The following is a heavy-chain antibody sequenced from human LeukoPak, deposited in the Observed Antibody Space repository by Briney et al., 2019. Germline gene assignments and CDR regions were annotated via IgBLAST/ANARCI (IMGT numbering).Heavy chain of an antibody. J-gene: IGHJ6*02. D-gene: IGHD6-13*01. V-gene: IGHV1-2*02. CDR3: ARVDSSSWYGYYYFGMDV. Sequence: ASVKVSCKASGYTFTGYYMHWVRQAPGQGLEWMGWINPNSGGTNYAQKFQGRVTMTRDTSISTAYMELSRLRSDDTAVYYCARVDSSSWYGYYYFGMDVWGQGTTVTVS. CDR2: INPNSGGT. CDR1: GYTFTGYY.